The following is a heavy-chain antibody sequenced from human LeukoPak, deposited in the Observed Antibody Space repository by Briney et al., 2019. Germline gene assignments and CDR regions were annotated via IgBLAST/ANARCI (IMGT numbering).Heavy chain of an antibody. CDR2: IYYSGST. D-gene: IGHD4-17*01. CDR3: ARLDYGDHDY. CDR1: GGSISSGSYY. V-gene: IGHV4-39*01. Sequence: LETLSLTCTVSGGSISSGSYYWGWIRQPPGKGLEWIGSIYYSGSTYYNPSLKSRVTISVDTSKNQLSLKLSSVTATDTAVYYCARLDYGDHDYWGQGTLVTVSS. J-gene: IGHJ4*02.